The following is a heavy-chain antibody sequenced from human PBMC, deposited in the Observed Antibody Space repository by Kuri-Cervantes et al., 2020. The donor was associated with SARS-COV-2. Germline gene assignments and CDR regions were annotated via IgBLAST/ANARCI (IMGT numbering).Heavy chain of an antibody. J-gene: IGHJ3*02. D-gene: IGHD3-9*01. CDR3: ARRYYDILTGFPDDAFDI. CDR2: IGAYNGNT. CDR1: GYTFTSYG. Sequence: ASVKVSCKASGYTFTSYGISWVRQAPGQGLEWMGWIGAYNGNTNYAQKLQGRVTMTTDTSTSTAYMELRSLRSDNTAVYYCARRYYDILTGFPDDAFDIWGQGTMVTVSS. V-gene: IGHV1-18*01.